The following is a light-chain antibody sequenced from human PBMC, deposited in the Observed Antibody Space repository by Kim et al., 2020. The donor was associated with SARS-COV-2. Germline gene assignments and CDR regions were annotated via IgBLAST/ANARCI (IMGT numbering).Light chain of an antibody. CDR3: QQYYTTPLT. J-gene: IGKJ4*01. CDR1: QSLLYSSNNKNY. Sequence: DIVMTQSPDSLAMSLGERATINCKSSQSLLYSSNNKNYLAWYQQKPGQPPKLLIYWASTRESGVPDRFSGSGSGTDFTLPISSLQAEDVAIYYCQQYYTTPLTFGGGTKVDIK. V-gene: IGKV4-1*01. CDR2: WAS.